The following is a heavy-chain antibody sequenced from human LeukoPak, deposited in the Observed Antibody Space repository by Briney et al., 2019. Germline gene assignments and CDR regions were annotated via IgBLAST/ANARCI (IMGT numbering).Heavy chain of an antibody. CDR1: GYTFTSYA. V-gene: IGHV7-4-1*02. D-gene: IGHD4/OR15-4a*01. CDR2: INTNTGNP. CDR3: ARNIATMGTKYYYYGMDV. J-gene: IGHJ6*02. Sequence: ASVKVSCKASGYTFTSYAMNWVRQAPGQGLEWMGWINTNTGNPTYAQGFTGRFVFSLDTSVSTTYLQISSLKAEDTAVYCCARNIATMGTKYYYYGMDVWGQGTTVTVSS.